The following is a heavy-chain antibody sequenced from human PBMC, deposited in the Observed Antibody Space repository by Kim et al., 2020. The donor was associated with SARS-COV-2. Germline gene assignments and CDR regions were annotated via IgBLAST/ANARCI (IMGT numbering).Heavy chain of an antibody. CDR1: GFTLSDSV. CDR3: FGDLGY. D-gene: IGHD3-10*01. CDR2: IRNKADNYAA. J-gene: IGHJ4*01. V-gene: IGHV3-73*01. Sequence: GGSLRLSCAASGFTLSDSVIHWVRQASGKGLEWIGLIRNKADNYAAVYGASVRGRFTLSRDDSKNTPNLQMTGLKTEATSWCFCFGDLGYWGNGTLVTVS.